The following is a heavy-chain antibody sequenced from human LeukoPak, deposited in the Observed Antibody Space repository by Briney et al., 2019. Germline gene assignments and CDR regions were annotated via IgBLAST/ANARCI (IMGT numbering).Heavy chain of an antibody. Sequence: SETLSLTCTVSGGSISSFYWSWIRQPPGKGLEWIGYIYYSGSTNYNPSLKSRVTISVDTSKNQFSLKLSSVPAADTAVYYCARHKMAVAGRFFDYWGQGTLVTVSS. V-gene: IGHV4-59*08. CDR3: ARHKMAVAGRFFDY. J-gene: IGHJ4*02. CDR2: IYYSGST. D-gene: IGHD6-19*01. CDR1: GGSISSFY.